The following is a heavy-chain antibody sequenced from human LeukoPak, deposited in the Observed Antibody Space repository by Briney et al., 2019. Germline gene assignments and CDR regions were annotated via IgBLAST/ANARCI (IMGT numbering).Heavy chain of an antibody. CDR1: GYTFTSCY. CDR3: ARAGGTDYHFLWY. V-gene: IGHV1-46*01. D-gene: IGHD2-15*01. CDR2: INPSGGST. J-gene: IGHJ4*02. Sequence: ASVKVSCKTSGYTFTSCYMHWVRQAPGQWLEWMGIINPSGGSTSYALKFQDRVIMTRDTSTSTVYMELSSLRSEDTAVYYCARAGGTDYHFLWYWGQGTLVTVSS.